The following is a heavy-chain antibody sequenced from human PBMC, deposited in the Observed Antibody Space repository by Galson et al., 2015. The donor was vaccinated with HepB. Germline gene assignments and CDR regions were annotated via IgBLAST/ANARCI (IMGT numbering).Heavy chain of an antibody. CDR2: ISTGGGSI. CDR3: ARAPAHGDYGADF. J-gene: IGHJ4*02. CDR1: GFTFSTYS. Sequence: SLRLSCAASGFTFSTYSMNWVRQAPGKGLDWVSSISTGGGSIYYADSVKGRFTISRDNAKNSLHLQMNSLRDEDTAVYYCARAPAHGDYGADFWGQGTLVTVSS. D-gene: IGHD4-17*01. V-gene: IGHV3-21*01.